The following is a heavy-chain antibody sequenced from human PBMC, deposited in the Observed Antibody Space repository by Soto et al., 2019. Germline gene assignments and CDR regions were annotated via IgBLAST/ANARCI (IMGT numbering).Heavy chain of an antibody. D-gene: IGHD5-12*01. CDR1: GGSFSGYY. CDR3: ARAGGLNWFDP. CDR2: INHSGST. Sequence: SETLSLTCAVYGGSFSGYYWSWIRQPPGKGLEWIGEINHSGSTNYNPSLKIRVTISVDTSKNQFSRMLSSVTAADTAVYYCARAGGLNWFDPWGQGTLVTVSS. V-gene: IGHV4-34*01. J-gene: IGHJ5*02.